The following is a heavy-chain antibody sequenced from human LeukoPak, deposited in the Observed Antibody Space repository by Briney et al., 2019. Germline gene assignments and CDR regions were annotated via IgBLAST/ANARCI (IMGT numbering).Heavy chain of an antibody. V-gene: IGHV4-59*08. D-gene: IGHD5-18*01. CDR3: ARTTSLRGYTDS. J-gene: IGHJ5*01. CDR2: IYLSWIT. CDR1: GGSITGFY. Sequence: SETLSLTCTASGGSITGFYWSWIRQPPGKGLKWIGCIYLSWITHHHPSLKNRVTISADTSKDQFSLKLGSGTAADTAVYYCARTTSLRGYTDSWGQGTLVTVSS.